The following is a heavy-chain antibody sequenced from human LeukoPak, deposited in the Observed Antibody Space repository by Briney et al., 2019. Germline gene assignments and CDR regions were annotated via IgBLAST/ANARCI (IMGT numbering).Heavy chain of an antibody. J-gene: IGHJ3*02. Sequence: PGGSLGLSCAASGFTFDDYAMHWVRQAPGKGLEWVSGISWNSGSIGYADSVKGRFTISRDNAKNSLYLQMNSLRAEDTALYYCAKGMTTVTGEDAFDIWGQGTMVTVSS. CDR1: GFTFDDYA. CDR2: ISWNSGSI. V-gene: IGHV3-9*01. CDR3: AKGMTTVTGEDAFDI. D-gene: IGHD4-17*01.